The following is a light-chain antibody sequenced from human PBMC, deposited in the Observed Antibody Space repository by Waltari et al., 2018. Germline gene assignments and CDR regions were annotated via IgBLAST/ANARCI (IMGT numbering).Light chain of an antibody. CDR1: SSNIGANY. CDR3: AAWDDSLSGWV. J-gene: IGLJ3*02. V-gene: IGLV1-47*01. Sequence: QSVLTQPPSASGTPGQGVTISCSGSSSNIGANYVYWYQQFPGTSPKLLIHRNNQRPSGVPDRFSGSKSGTSAFLVISGLRSEDEADYHCAAWDDSLSGWVFGGGTKLTVL. CDR2: RNN.